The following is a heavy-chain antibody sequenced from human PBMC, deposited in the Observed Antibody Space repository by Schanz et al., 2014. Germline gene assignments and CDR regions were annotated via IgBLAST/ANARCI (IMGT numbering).Heavy chain of an antibody. J-gene: IGHJ6*02. CDR2: IKHDGSEK. Sequence: EVQLVESGGGLVQPGGSLRLSCAASGFTFSNYWMSWVRQAPGKGLEWVAYIKHDGSEKYHVDSVKGRFTISRDNAKGSVYLQMNSLRDEDTAVYYCARDHPHRGVTGYYNDVWGQGTSVTVSS. V-gene: IGHV3-7*01. D-gene: IGHD3-9*01. CDR1: GFTFSNYW. CDR3: ARDHPHRGVTGYYNDV.